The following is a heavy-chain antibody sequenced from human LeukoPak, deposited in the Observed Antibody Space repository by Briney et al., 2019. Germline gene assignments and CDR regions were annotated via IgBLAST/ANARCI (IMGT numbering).Heavy chain of an antibody. CDR3: TRGDYDSSGYLSTDY. D-gene: IGHD3-22*01. Sequence: GGSLRLSCTASGFTFGDYAMSWVRHAPGKGVEWVVFIRSKAYGGTTEYAASVKGRFTISRDDSKSIAYLQMNSLKTEDTAVYYCTRGDYDSSGYLSTDYWGQGTLVTVSS. CDR2: IRSKAYGGTT. V-gene: IGHV3-49*04. J-gene: IGHJ4*02. CDR1: GFTFGDYA.